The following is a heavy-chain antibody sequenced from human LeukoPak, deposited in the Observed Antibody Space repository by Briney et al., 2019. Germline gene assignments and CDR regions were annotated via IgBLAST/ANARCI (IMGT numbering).Heavy chain of an antibody. CDR2: IYHSGST. J-gene: IGHJ4*02. Sequence: SETLSLTCAVYGGSFSGYYWSWIRQPPGKGLEWIGEIYHSGSTNYNPSLKSRVTISIDMSKKQFSLNLSSVTAADTAVYFCARGLSSGWVDYWGQGPLVTVSS. V-gene: IGHV4-34*01. CDR3: ARGLSSGWVDY. D-gene: IGHD6-19*01. CDR1: GGSFSGYY.